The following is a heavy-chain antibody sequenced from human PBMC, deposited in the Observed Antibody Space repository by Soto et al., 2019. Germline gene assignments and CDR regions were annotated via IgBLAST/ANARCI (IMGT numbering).Heavy chain of an antibody. CDR1: GYSFTSYW. J-gene: IGHJ6*02. Sequence: GESLKISCKGSGYSFTSYWIGWVRQMPGKGLEWMGIIYPGDSDTRYSPSFQGQVTISADKSISTAYLQWSSLKASDTAMYYFARHLGRDGYNYVGYYYYGMDVWGQGTTVTVSS. D-gene: IGHD5-12*01. CDR2: IYPGDSDT. V-gene: IGHV5-51*01. CDR3: ARHLGRDGYNYVGYYYYGMDV.